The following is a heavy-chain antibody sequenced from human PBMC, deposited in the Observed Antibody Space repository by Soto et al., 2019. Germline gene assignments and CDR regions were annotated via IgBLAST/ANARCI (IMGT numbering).Heavy chain of an antibody. CDR2: ISYDGSNK. V-gene: IGHV3-30-3*01. D-gene: IGHD2-2*01. Sequence: AGGSLRLSCAASGFTFSSYAMHWVRQAPGKGLEWVAVISYDGSNKYYADSVKGRFTISRDNSKNTLYLQMNSLRAEDTAVYYCARDSNYYYYGMDVWGQGTTVTVSS. CDR1: GFTFSSYA. J-gene: IGHJ6*02. CDR3: ARDSNYYYYGMDV.